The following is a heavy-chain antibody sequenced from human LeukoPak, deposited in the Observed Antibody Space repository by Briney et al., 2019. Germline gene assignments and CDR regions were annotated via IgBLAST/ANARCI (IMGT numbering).Heavy chain of an antibody. J-gene: IGHJ4*02. Sequence: ASVKVSCKVSGYTLTELSMHWVRQAPGKGLEWMGGFDPEDGETIYAQKFQGRVTMTEDTPTDTAYMELSSLRSEDTAVYYCATGLLNYDSSGYYGDYWGQGTLVTVSS. V-gene: IGHV1-24*01. CDR3: ATGLLNYDSSGYYGDY. CDR1: GYTLTELS. D-gene: IGHD3-22*01. CDR2: FDPEDGET.